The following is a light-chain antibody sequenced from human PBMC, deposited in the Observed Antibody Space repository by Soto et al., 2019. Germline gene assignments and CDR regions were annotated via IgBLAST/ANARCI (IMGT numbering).Light chain of an antibody. CDR3: QQYKSYPWT. J-gene: IGKJ1*01. V-gene: IGKV1-5*01. CDR2: DAS. CDR1: QSISSW. Sequence: DIQMTQSPSTLSASVGDRVTITCRASQSISSWLAWYQQKPGKAPKLLIYDASSLESGVSSTFSASGSGTKFALTISSLQPDDFATYYCQQYKSYPWTFGQETKV.